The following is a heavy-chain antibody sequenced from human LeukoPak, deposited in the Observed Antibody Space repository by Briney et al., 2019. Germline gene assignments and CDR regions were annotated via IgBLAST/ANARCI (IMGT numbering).Heavy chain of an antibody. CDR2: INPNSGGT. CDR1: GYTFTGYY. CDR3: ARLADCSSTSCYGGDFDY. V-gene: IGHV1-2*02. D-gene: IGHD2-2*01. J-gene: IGHJ4*02. Sequence: ASVKVSCKASGYTFTGYYMHWVRQAPGRGLEWMGWINPNSGGTNYAQKFQGRVTMTRDTSISTAYMELSRLRSDDTAVYYCARLADCSSTSCYGGDFDYWGQGTLVTVSS.